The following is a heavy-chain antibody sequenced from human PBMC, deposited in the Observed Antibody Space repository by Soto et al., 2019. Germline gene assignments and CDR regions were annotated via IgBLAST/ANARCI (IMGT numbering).Heavy chain of an antibody. Sequence: QLQLQESGPGLVKPSETLSLTCTVSGGSISSSSSYWGWIRQPPGKGLEWIAGTYYSGSTYYNPSLKSRVTISVDTSKNHFSLQLSSVTAADTAVYYCARRGLVGATTFDYWGQGTLVTVSS. V-gene: IGHV4-39*01. D-gene: IGHD1-26*01. J-gene: IGHJ4*02. CDR2: TYYSGST. CDR1: GGSISSSSSY. CDR3: ARRGLVGATTFDY.